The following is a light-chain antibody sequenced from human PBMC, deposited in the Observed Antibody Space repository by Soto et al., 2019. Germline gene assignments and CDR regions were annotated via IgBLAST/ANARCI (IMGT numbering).Light chain of an antibody. CDR3: QQSYSTSTWT. J-gene: IGKJ1*01. Sequence: DIQMTQSPSSLSASVGERVTITCRASQSISSYLNWYQQKPGKAPKLLIYAASSLQSGVPSRFSGSGSGTDFTLTISSLQPEDFATYYCQQSYSTSTWTFGQGTKVDI. V-gene: IGKV1-39*01. CDR1: QSISSY. CDR2: AAS.